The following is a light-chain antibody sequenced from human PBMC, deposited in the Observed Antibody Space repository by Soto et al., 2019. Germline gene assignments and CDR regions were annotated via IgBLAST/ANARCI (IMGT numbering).Light chain of an antibody. J-gene: IGKJ1*01. V-gene: IGKV3-15*01. CDR1: QSVASN. Sequence: DIVMTQSPVTLSPSPGDRATLTCRASQSVASNLAWFQQKPGQAPRLLIYGASATATGVPARFSGSGSGTEFTLTISSLQSEDFAVYYCQQYNNWPRSFGQGTKVEIK. CDR2: GAS. CDR3: QQYNNWPRS.